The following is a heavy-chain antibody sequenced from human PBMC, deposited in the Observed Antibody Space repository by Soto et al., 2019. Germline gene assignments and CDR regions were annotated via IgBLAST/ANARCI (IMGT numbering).Heavy chain of an antibody. CDR2: IFHRGST. CDR1: GASITIYY. Sequence: SETLSLTCNVPGASITIYYWSWIRQPPQNGLEWVGYIFHRGSTTYNPSLKSRVTISIDASKKYFPLRLNSVTAADTAVYYCARVGERCQYFYWFYYFGSWGQGSLVTVSS. V-gene: IGHV4-59*12. D-gene: IGHD3-9*01. J-gene: IGHJ4*02. CDR3: ARVGERCQYFYWFYYFGS.